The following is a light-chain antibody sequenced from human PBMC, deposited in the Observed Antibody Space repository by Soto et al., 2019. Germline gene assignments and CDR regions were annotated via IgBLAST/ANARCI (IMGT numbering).Light chain of an antibody. CDR2: KAS. CDR1: QIINSR. J-gene: IGKJ4*01. CDR3: QQYNSYPLT. V-gene: IGKV1-5*03. Sequence: DIQMTQSPSTLSASIGDRVTITCRASQIINSRLAWYQQKPGKAPKLLIFKASSLQTGVPSRFSGTESGTEFTLTISRLQPDDFATYFCQQYNSYPLTFGGGTKVDIK.